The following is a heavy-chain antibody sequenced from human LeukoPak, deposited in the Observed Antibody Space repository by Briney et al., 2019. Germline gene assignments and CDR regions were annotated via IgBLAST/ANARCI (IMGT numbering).Heavy chain of an antibody. V-gene: IGHV4-59*01. CDR2: IYYSGST. CDR3: ARFGVVTPYYYYYYMDV. CDR1: GGSISSYY. Sequence: SETLSLTCTVSGGSISSYYWSWIRQPPGKGLEWTGYIYYSGSTNYNPSLKSRVTISVDTTKNQFSLKLSSVTAADTAVYYCARFGVVTPYYYYYYMDVWGKGTTVTVSS. D-gene: IGHD3-3*01. J-gene: IGHJ6*03.